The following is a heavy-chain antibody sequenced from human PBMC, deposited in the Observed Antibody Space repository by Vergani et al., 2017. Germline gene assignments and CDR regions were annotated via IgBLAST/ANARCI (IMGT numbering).Heavy chain of an antibody. J-gene: IGHJ5*02. CDR3: ARGAAIVVVPAAISGWFDP. V-gene: IGHV1-69*01. CDR2: IIPIFGTA. Sequence: QVQLVQSGAEVKKPGSSVKVSCKASGGTFSSYAISWVRQAPGQGLEWMGGIIPIFGTANYAQKFQGRVTITADESTSTAYMELSSLRSEDPAVYYCARGAAIVVVPAAISGWFDPWGQGTLVTVSS. CDR1: GGTFSSYA. D-gene: IGHD2-2*02.